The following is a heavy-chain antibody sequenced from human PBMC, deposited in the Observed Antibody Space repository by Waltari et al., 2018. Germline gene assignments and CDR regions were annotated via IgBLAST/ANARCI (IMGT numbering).Heavy chain of an antibody. Sequence: QLQLQESGPGLVKPSETLSLTCTVSGGSISSSSYYWGWIRQHPGKGLEWIGSIYYSGSTYYNPSLKSRVTISVDTSKNQFSLKLSSVTAADTAVYYCAASQNWFDPWGQGTLVTVSS. V-gene: IGHV4-39*07. CDR2: IYYSGST. CDR1: GGSISSSSYY. J-gene: IGHJ5*02. D-gene: IGHD2-2*01. CDR3: AASQNWFDP.